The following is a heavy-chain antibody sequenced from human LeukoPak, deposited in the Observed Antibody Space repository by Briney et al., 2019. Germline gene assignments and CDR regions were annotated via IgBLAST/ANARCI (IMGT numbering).Heavy chain of an antibody. CDR3: AKDRSGYYIGTLFDY. CDR2: ISGSGGST. V-gene: IGHV3-23*01. D-gene: IGHD3-3*01. J-gene: IGHJ4*02. Sequence: GGSLRLSCAASGFTFSSYAMSWVRQAPGKGLEWVSAISGSGGSTYYADSVKGRFTISRDNSKNTLYLQMNSLRAEDTAVYYCAKDRSGYYIGTLFDYWGQGTLVTVSS. CDR1: GFTFSSYA.